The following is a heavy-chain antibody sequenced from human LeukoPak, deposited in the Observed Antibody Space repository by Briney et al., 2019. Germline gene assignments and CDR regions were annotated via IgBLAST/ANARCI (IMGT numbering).Heavy chain of an antibody. CDR2: IYYSGST. J-gene: IGHJ6*03. V-gene: IGHV4-59*01. Sequence: SETLSLTCTVSGGSISSYDWSWIRQPPGKGLEWIGYIYYSGSTNYNPSLKSRVTISVDTSKNQFSLKLSSVTAADTAVYYCARVGSSSPYYYYYMDVWGKGTTVTVSS. CDR3: ARVGSSSPYYYYYMDV. CDR1: GGSISSYD. D-gene: IGHD6-6*01.